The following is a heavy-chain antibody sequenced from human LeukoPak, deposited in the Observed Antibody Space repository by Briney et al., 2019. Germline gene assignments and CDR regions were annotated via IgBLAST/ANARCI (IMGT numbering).Heavy chain of an antibody. D-gene: IGHD4-23*01. J-gene: IGHJ4*02. Sequence: GGSLRLSCAASGFTFSSYWMHWVRQAPGKGLLWASRINTDGSTTDYADSVKGRFTISRDNAKNTLYLQMNSLRAEDTAVYYCARDGNWRFDYWGQGTLVTVSS. V-gene: IGHV3-74*01. CDR1: GFTFSSYW. CDR2: INTDGSTT. CDR3: ARDGNWRFDY.